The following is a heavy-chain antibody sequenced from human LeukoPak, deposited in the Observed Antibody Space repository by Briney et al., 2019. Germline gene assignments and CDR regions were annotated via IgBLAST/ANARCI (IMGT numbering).Heavy chain of an antibody. Sequence: ASVKVSCKASGYTFTGYYMHWVRQAPGQGLEWVGWINPNSGGTNYAQKFQGSVTMTRDTSISTAYMELSRLRSDDTAVYYCARDHSSSSAFLGHYYYGMDVWGQGTTVTVSS. D-gene: IGHD6-6*01. CDR3: ARDHSSSSAFLGHYYYGMDV. J-gene: IGHJ6*02. CDR1: GYTFTGYY. V-gene: IGHV1-2*02. CDR2: INPNSGGT.